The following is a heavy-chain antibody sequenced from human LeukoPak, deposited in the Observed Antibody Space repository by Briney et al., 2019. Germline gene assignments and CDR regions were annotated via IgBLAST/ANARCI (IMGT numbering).Heavy chain of an antibody. J-gene: IGHJ4*02. D-gene: IGHD6-6*01. Sequence: PGRSLRLSCAASGFTFDDYAMHWVRQAPGEGLEWVSGISWNSGSVDYADSVKGRFTISRDNAKNSLYLQMNSLRAEDMALYFCAKDRYSTSSCFDYWGQGTLVTVSS. CDR2: ISWNSGSV. V-gene: IGHV3-9*03. CDR3: AKDRYSTSSCFDY. CDR1: GFTFDDYA.